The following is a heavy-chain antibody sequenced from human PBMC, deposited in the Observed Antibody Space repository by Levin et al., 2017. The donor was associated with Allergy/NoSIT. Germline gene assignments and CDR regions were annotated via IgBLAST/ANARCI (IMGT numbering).Heavy chain of an antibody. CDR2: ISYDGTNT. V-gene: IGHV3-30*03. Sequence: PGGSLRLSCAASGFTFTSFGLHWVRQAPGKGLEWVALISYDGTNTYYADSVKGRFTISRDNSKSMLYLQMNSLRAEDTAVYYCATNEVGWELRGAFDYWGQGTLVTVSS. J-gene: IGHJ4*02. CDR3: ATNEVGWELRGAFDY. D-gene: IGHD1-26*01. CDR1: GFTFTSFG.